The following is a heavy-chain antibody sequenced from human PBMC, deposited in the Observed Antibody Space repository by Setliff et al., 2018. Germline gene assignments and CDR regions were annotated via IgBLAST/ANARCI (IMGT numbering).Heavy chain of an antibody. CDR1: GYTFTSYA. CDR3: ARREMATIVDYYYYGMDV. Sequence: GASVKVSCKASGYTFTSYAMNWVRQAPGQGLEWMGWINTNTGNPTYAQGRVTITADKSTSTAYMELSSLRSEDTAVYYCARREMATIVDYYYYGMDVWGQGTTVTVSS. D-gene: IGHD5-12*01. J-gene: IGHJ6*02. V-gene: IGHV1-3*04. CDR2: INTNTGNP.